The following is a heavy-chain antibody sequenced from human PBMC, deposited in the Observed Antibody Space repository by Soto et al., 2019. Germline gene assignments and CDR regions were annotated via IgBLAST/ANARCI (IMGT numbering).Heavy chain of an antibody. CDR2: ISYDGSNK. V-gene: IGHV3-30-3*01. Sequence: QVPLVESGGGVVQPGRSLRLSCAASGFTFSSYAMHWVRQAPGKGLEWVAVISYDGSNKYYADSVKGRFTISRDNSKNTLSLQMNSLRAEDTAVYYCAREEPSGEGAYDYWGQGTLVTVSS. CDR3: AREEPSGEGAYDY. CDR1: GFTFSSYA. J-gene: IGHJ4*02. D-gene: IGHD1-26*01.